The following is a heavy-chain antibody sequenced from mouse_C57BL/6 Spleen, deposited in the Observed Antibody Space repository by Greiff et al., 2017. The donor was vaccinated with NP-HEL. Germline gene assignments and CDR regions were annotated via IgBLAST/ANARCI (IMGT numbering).Heavy chain of an antibody. Sequence: EVKLVESGGGLVKPGGSLKLSCAASGFTFSSYAMSWVRQTPEKRLEWVATISDGGSYTYYPDNVKGRFTISRDNAKNNLYLQMSQLKSEDTAMYYCARDGGYYGSSVYWYFDVWGTGTTVTVSS. CDR3: ARDGGYYGSSVYWYFDV. D-gene: IGHD1-1*01. V-gene: IGHV5-4*01. CDR2: ISDGGSYT. J-gene: IGHJ1*03. CDR1: GFTFSSYA.